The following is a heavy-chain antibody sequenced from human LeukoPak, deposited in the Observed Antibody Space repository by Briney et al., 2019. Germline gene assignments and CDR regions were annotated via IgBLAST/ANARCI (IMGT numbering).Heavy chain of an antibody. CDR1: GYTFSSHG. V-gene: IGHV1-18*01. Sequence: ASVKVSCKASGYTFSSHGVNWVRQAPGQGLEWMGWISAYNGNTNYAQKFQGRVTMTTDTSTSTAYMELRSLRSDDTAVYYCARSYYYDSSGSITDNDYWGQGTLVTVSS. CDR3: ARSYYYDSSGSITDNDY. D-gene: IGHD3-22*01. CDR2: ISAYNGNT. J-gene: IGHJ4*02.